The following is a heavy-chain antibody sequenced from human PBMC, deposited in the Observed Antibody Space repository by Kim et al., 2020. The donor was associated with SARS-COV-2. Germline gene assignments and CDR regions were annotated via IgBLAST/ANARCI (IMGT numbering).Heavy chain of an antibody. D-gene: IGHD3-9*01. CDR3: ARELGHYDILTGYLYYYYGMDV. V-gene: IGHV3-30-3*01. J-gene: IGHJ6*02. Sequence: GGSLRLSCAASGFTFSSYAMHWVRQAPGKGLEWVAVISYDGSNKYYADSVNGRFTISRDNSKNTLYLQMNSLRAEDTAVYYCARELGHYDILTGYLYYYYGMDVWGQGTTVTVSS. CDR1: GFTFSSYA. CDR2: ISYDGSNK.